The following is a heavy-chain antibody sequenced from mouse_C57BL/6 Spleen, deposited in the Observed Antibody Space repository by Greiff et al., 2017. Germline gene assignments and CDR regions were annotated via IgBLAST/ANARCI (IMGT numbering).Heavy chain of an antibody. V-gene: IGHV1-55*01. D-gene: IGHD1-1*01. CDR3: ARLYYGSSWDAMDY. CDR2: IYPGSGST. J-gene: IGHJ4*01. CDR1: GYTFTSYW. Sequence: QVQLKQPGAELVKPGASVKMSCKASGYTFTSYWITWVKQRPGQGLEWIGDIYPGSGSTNYNEKFKSKATLTVDTSSSTAYMQLSSLTSEDSAVYYCARLYYGSSWDAMDYWGQGTSVTVSS.